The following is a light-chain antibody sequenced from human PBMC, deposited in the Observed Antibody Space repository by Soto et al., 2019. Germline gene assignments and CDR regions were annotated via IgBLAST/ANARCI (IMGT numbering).Light chain of an antibody. CDR1: QSVSTNY. Sequence: ENVMTQSPGTLSLSPGERATLSCRASQSVSTNYVAWYQQKPGQAPRLLIYGVSSRASGIPDRFRGSGSGTDFTLTISRLEPEDFAVYYCQQYANSHGTFGQGTKVEMK. CDR3: QQYANSHGT. CDR2: GVS. J-gene: IGKJ1*01. V-gene: IGKV3-20*01.